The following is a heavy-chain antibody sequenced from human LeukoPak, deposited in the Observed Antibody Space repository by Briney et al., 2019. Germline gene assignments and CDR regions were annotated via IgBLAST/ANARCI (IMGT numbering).Heavy chain of an antibody. Sequence: GGSLRLSCAASGFTFRDYYMSWIRQAPGKGLEWVSYISSSSSYTNYADSVKGRFTISRDNAKNSLYLQMNSLRAEDTAVYYCAREEQLAVDYWGQGTLVTVSS. J-gene: IGHJ4*02. V-gene: IGHV3-11*06. CDR3: AREEQLAVDY. CDR2: ISSSSSYT. D-gene: IGHD6-6*01. CDR1: GFTFRDYY.